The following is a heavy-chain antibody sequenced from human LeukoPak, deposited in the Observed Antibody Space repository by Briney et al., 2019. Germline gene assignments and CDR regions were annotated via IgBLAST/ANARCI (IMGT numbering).Heavy chain of an antibody. V-gene: IGHV3-48*01. J-gene: IGHJ4*02. CDR1: GFTLSSHN. D-gene: IGHD6-19*01. CDR3: ARDPYSSGWYYFDY. Sequence: GSLRLSCVASGFTLSSHNINWVRQAPGKGLEWVSHISSSGSITYYGDSVKGRITISRDNAKNSVSLYVNSLRAEDSAVYYCARDPYSSGWYYFDYWGQGTLVTVSS. CDR2: ISSSGSIT.